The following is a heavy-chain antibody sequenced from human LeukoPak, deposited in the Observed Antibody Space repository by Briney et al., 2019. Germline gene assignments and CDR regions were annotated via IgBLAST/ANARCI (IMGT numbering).Heavy chain of an antibody. CDR2: INHSGST. Sequence: SETLSLTCAVYGGSFSGYYWSWIRQPPGKGLEWIGEINHSGSTNYNPSLKSRVTISVDTSKNQFSLKLSSVTAADTAVYYCAYNRNFALDNWGQGTLVTVSS. CDR3: AYNRNFALDN. J-gene: IGHJ4*02. D-gene: IGHD1-14*01. V-gene: IGHV4-34*01. CDR1: GGSFSGYY.